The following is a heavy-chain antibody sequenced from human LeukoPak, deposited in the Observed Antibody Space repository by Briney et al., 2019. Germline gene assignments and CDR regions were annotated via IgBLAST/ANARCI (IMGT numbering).Heavy chain of an antibody. Sequence: TGGSLRLSCAASAFTFSTYSMNWVRQAPGKGLEWVSYISRGGDAIYYADSVKGRFTISRDNSKNTLYLQMNSLRPEDTAVYYCVRSVTTLSDFHNWGQGTLVTVSS. D-gene: IGHD4-17*01. CDR2: ISRGGDAI. J-gene: IGHJ4*02. CDR3: VRSVTTLSDFHN. CDR1: AFTFSTYS. V-gene: IGHV3-48*01.